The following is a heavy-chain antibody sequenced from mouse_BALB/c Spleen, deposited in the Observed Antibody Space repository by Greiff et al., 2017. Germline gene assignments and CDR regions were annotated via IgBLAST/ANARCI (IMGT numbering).Heavy chain of an antibody. D-gene: IGHD2-3*01. Sequence: VQLQQSGPELVKPGASVKMSCKASGYTFTSYVMHWVKQTPVHGLEWIGAIDPETGGTAYNQKFKGKATLTADKSSSTAYMELRSLTSEDSAVYYCTKGDGSFAYWGQGTLVTVSA. V-gene: IGHV1-15*01. CDR1: GYTFTSYV. CDR3: TKGDGSFAY. CDR2: IDPETGGT. J-gene: IGHJ3*01.